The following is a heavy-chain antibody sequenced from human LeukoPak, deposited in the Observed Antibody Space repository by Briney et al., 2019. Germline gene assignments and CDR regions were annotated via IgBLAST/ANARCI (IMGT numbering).Heavy chain of an antibody. J-gene: IGHJ4*02. CDR2: INPNGGGT. D-gene: IGHD1-14*01. CDR1: GYTFTGYY. V-gene: IGHV1-2*02. CDR3: ARRARGLPGYFDY. Sequence: ASVKVSCKASGYTFTGYYMHWVRQAPGQGLEWMGWINPNGGGTNYAQKFQGRVTMTRDTSISTAYMELSRLRSDDTAVYYCARRARGLPGYFDYWGQGTLVTVSS.